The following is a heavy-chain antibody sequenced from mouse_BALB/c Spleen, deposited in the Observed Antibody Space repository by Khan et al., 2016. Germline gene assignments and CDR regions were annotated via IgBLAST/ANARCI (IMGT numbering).Heavy chain of an antibody. CDR1: GFTFSTYG. Sequence: EVELVESGGDFVRPGGSLKLSCAASGFTFSTYGMSWVRQTPDKRLEWVATINTGGAYTYYPDTVKGRFTISRDTAKNTLYLSFISLRSEDTAIYYCASLAYYYNSDGFAYWGLGTLVTVSA. CDR2: INTGGAYT. V-gene: IGHV5-6*01. CDR3: ASLAYYYNSDGFAY. J-gene: IGHJ3*01. D-gene: IGHD1-1*01.